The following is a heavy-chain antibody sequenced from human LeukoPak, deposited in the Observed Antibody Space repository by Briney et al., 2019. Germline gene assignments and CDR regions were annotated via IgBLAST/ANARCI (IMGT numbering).Heavy chain of an antibody. D-gene: IGHD3-16*02. V-gene: IGHV3-23*01. CDR1: GFTFTTYA. J-gene: IGHJ3*02. CDR3: AKDLSLNCDYVWGSYRPDAFDI. CDR2: ISGSGGST. Sequence: PGGSLRLSCAASGFTFTTYAMSWVRQAPGKGLEWVSAISGSGGSTYYADSVKGRFTISRDNSKNTLYLQMNSLRAEDTAVYYCAKDLSLNCDYVWGSYRPDAFDIWGQGTMVTVSS.